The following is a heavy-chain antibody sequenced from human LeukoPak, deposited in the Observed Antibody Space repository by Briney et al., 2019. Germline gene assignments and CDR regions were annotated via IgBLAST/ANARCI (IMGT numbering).Heavy chain of an antibody. Sequence: ASVKVSCKVSGYSLTQLSMHWVRQAPGKGLEWMGGLDPEHGETIYEQKFQGRVTMTEDTSTHTAYMELSSLRSEDTAVYYCTTAPRVQERSGWLDPWGQGTLVTVSS. V-gene: IGHV1-24*01. CDR2: LDPEHGET. J-gene: IGHJ5*02. CDR1: GYSLTQLS. CDR3: TTAPRVQERSGWLDP. D-gene: IGHD1-1*01.